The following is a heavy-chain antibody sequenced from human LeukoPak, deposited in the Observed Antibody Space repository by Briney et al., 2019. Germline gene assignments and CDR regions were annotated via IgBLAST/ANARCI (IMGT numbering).Heavy chain of an antibody. J-gene: IGHJ6*03. CDR1: GGTLSSYA. CDR2: IIPIFGTA. V-gene: IGHV1-69*05. D-gene: IGHD4-17*01. CDR3: ARVHYGAVRKASSYYYMDV. Sequence: SVKVSCKASGGTLSSYAISWVRQAPGQGLEWMGGIIPIFGTANYAQKFQGRVTITTDESTSTAYMELSSLRSEDTAVYYCARVHYGAVRKASSYYYMDVWGKGTTVTVSS.